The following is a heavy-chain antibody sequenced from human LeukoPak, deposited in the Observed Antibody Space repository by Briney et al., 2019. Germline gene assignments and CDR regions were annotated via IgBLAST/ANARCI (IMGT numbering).Heavy chain of an antibody. CDR1: GGSISSYY. D-gene: IGHD6-13*01. V-gene: IGHV4-59*01. J-gene: IGHJ5*02. CDR3: ARSGLAAAGTWDP. Sequence: NTSETLSLTCTVSGGSISSYYWSWIRQPPGKGLEWIGYIYYSGSTNYNPSLKSRVTISVDTSKNQFSLKLSSVTAADTAVYYCARSGLAAAGTWDPWGQGTLVTVSS. CDR2: IYYSGST.